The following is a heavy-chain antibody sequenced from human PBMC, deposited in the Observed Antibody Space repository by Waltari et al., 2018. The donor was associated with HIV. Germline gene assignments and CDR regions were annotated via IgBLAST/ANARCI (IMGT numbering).Heavy chain of an antibody. Sequence: QVQLQESGPGLVKSSETLSLTCAVSGYSISRVYYWGWIRQPPGKGLEWIGTIHHSGSYYYNPSLKSRVTISVDTSKNHFSLKLSSVTAADTAVYYCARNTYYERSGYDFWGQGYLVTVSS. V-gene: IGHV4-38-2*01. CDR1: GYSISRVYY. J-gene: IGHJ4*02. CDR3: ARNTYYERSGYDF. CDR2: IHHSGSY. D-gene: IGHD3-22*01.